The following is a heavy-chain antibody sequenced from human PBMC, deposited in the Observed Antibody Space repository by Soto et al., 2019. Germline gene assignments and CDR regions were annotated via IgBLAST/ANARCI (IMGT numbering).Heavy chain of an antibody. V-gene: IGHV3-53*01. CDR2: IYRGGDT. Sequence: EVQLVESGGGLIQPGGSLRLSCAVSGFTVSYNYMNWVRQAPGKGLEWVSVIYRGGDTFYADSVKGRFTISRDNSKNTLYLHMNSLRAEDTAVYYCARGMYGSGSYYIGDAFDMWGQGRMVTVSS. CDR1: GFTVSYNY. CDR3: ARGMYGSGSYYIGDAFDM. J-gene: IGHJ3*02. D-gene: IGHD3-10*01.